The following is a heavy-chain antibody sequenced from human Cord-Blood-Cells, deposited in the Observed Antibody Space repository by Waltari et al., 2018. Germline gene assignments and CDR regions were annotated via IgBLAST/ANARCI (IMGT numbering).Heavy chain of an antibody. CDR3: GTRGGGNRGAFDI. J-gene: IGHJ3*02. V-gene: IGHV1-24*01. Sequence: QVQLVQSGAEVKKPGASVKVSCKVSGYTLTELSMHWVRQAPGKGLEWMGVFDTEVVETIYEQTLQGRITRTDASSTDAPYRKLSSLRSEGTALYYCGTRGGGNRGAFDIWGQGTMVTVSS. CDR1: GYTLTELS. CDR2: FDTEVVET. D-gene: IGHD3-16*01.